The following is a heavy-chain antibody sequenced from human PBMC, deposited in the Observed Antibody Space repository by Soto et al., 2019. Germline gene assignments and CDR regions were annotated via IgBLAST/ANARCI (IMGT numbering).Heavy chain of an antibody. Sequence: SETLSLTCTVSGGSISSYYWSWIRQPPGKGLEWIGYIYYSGSTNYNPSLKSRVTISVDTSKNQFSLKLSSVTAADTAVYYCARARSGWLLDYWGQGTLVTVSS. CDR1: GGSISSYY. CDR2: IYYSGST. D-gene: IGHD6-19*01. J-gene: IGHJ4*02. V-gene: IGHV4-59*01. CDR3: ARARSGWLLDY.